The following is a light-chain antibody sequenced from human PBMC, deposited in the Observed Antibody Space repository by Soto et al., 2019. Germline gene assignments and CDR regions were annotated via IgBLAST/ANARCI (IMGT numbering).Light chain of an antibody. V-gene: IGKV3-11*01. Sequence: EIVLTQSPATLSLSPGERGTLSCRASQSLNIYLAWYQQKPGQAPRLLIYDGSIRATGIPARFSGSGSGTDFTLTISSLEPEDFAVYYCQQRYSWPLTFGGGTEVEIK. J-gene: IGKJ4*01. CDR2: DGS. CDR3: QQRYSWPLT. CDR1: QSLNIY.